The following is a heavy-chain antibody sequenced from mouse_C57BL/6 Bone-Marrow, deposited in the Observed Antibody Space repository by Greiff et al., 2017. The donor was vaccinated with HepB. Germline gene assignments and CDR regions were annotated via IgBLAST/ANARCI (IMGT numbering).Heavy chain of an antibody. D-gene: IGHD4-1*01. CDR3: ARKTGTGTGAYYFDY. V-gene: IGHV3-6*01. Sequence: EVQLQESGPGLVKPSQSLSLTCSVTGYSITSGYYWNWIRQFPGNKLEWMGYISYDGSNNYNPSLKNRISITRDTSKNQFFLKLNSVTTEDTATYYCARKTGTGTGAYYFDYWGQGTTLTVSS. CDR1: GYSITSGYY. J-gene: IGHJ2*01. CDR2: ISYDGSN.